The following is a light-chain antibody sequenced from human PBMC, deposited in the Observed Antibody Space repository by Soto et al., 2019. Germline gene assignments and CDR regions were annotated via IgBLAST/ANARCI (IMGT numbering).Light chain of an antibody. J-gene: IGLJ1*01. CDR1: SSDVGGYNY. V-gene: IGLV2-11*01. CDR2: DVS. Sequence: QSALTQPRSVSESPGQSVTISCTGTSSDVGGYNYVSWYQQHPGKAPKLMIYDVSKRPSGVPDRFSGSKSGNTASLTISGLQAEDEADYYCCSYAGSYFYVFGTGTKLTVL. CDR3: CSYAGSYFYV.